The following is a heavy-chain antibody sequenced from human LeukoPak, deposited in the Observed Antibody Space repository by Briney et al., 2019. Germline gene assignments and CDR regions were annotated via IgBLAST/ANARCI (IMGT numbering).Heavy chain of an antibody. CDR3: ARGAVVVVPAAISYYYYGMDV. CDR1: GYIFTSYG. Sequence: ASVKVSCKASGYIFTSYGISWVRQAPGQGLEWMGWINAYNGNTNYAQKLQGRVTMTTDTSTSTAYMELRSLRSDDTAVYYCARGAVVVVPAAISYYYYGMDVWGQGTTVTVSS. V-gene: IGHV1-18*01. D-gene: IGHD2-2*01. J-gene: IGHJ6*02. CDR2: INAYNGNT.